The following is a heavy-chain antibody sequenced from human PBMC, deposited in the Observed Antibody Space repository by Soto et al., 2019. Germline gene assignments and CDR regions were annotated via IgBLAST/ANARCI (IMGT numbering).Heavy chain of an antibody. CDR2: IYSGGTT. Sequence: EVQLVESGGGLIQSGGSLRLSCAASGFNVSTTYRAWVRQAPGKGLEWVSIIYSGGTTYYADSVKGRFTISRDNSKNTLYLKMNSLRADDTAVYYCARDRSGDSSGYYGWDWGQGTLVPVSS. V-gene: IGHV3-53*01. CDR3: ARDRSGDSSGYYGWD. J-gene: IGHJ4*02. D-gene: IGHD3-22*01. CDR1: GFNVSTTY.